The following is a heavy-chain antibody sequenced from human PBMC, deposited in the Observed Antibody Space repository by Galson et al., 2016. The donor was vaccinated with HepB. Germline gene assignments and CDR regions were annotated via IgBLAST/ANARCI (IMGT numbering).Heavy chain of an antibody. V-gene: IGHV3-21*01. CDR1: GFRISTYT. CDR3: ARDRSRFSSAYYTVARDVFAI. D-gene: IGHD3-3*01. Sequence: SLRLSCAASGFRISTYTMNWVRQAPGKGLEWISYISSSSAYVDYADSVKGRFTISKENAKNSLSLQMDSLRAEDTAMSYCARDRSRFSSAYYTVARDVFAIWGHGTVVTGSS. CDR2: ISSSSAYV. J-gene: IGHJ3*02.